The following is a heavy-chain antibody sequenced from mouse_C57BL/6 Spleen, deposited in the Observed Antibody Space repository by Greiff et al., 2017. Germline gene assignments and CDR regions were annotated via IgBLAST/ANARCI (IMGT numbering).Heavy chain of an antibody. V-gene: IGHV1-15*01. D-gene: IGHD2-4*01. CDR2: IDPETGGT. Sequence: QVQLQQSGAELVRPGASVTLSCKASGYTFTDYEMHWVKQTPVHGLEWIGAIDPETGGTAYNQKFKGKAILTADKSSSTAYMELRSLTSEDSAVYYGTRRGIYYDYSWCAYWGQGTLVTVSA. CDR1: GYTFTDYE. CDR3: TRRGIYYDYSWCAY. J-gene: IGHJ3*01.